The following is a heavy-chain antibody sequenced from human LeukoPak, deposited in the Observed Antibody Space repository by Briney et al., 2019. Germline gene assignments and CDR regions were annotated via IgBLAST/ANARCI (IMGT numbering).Heavy chain of an antibody. V-gene: IGHV1-58*02. CDR1: GLTFTNSA. Sequence: GTSVKVSCKASGLTFTNSAMKWVRQARGQRLEWIGWIVVDSGNTNYAQKFQERVTITRDMSTTTAYMELSSLRSEDTAVYYCATNSADYNFWSGYYSFDYWGQGTLVTVSS. D-gene: IGHD3-3*01. J-gene: IGHJ4*02. CDR2: IVVDSGNT. CDR3: ATNSADYNFWSGYYSFDY.